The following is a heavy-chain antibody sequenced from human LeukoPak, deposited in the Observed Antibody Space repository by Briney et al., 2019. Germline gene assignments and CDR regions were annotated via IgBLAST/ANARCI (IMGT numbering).Heavy chain of an antibody. D-gene: IGHD6-6*01. Sequence: GGSLRLSCAASGFTFSSYWMSWVRQAPGKGLEWVANIKQDGSEKYYVDSVKGRFTISRDNAKNSLYLQMNSLRAEDTAVYYCARDASSSSFVWFDPWGQGTLVTVSS. V-gene: IGHV3-7*01. CDR1: GFTFSSYW. CDR3: ARDASSSSFVWFDP. J-gene: IGHJ5*02. CDR2: IKQDGSEK.